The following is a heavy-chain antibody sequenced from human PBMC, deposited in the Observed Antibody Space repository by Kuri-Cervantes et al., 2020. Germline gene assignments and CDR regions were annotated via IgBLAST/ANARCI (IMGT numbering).Heavy chain of an antibody. J-gene: IGHJ6*02. CDR2: ISGSGGST. CDR3: AKDRTMLRDMDV. V-gene: IGHV3-23*01. Sequence: GGSLRLSCAASGFTFSSYAMSWVRQAPGKGLEWVSAISGSGGSTYYADSVKGRFTISRDNPKNTLYLQMDSLRAEDTAVYYCAKDRTMLRDMDVWGQGTTVTVSS. D-gene: IGHD3-10*01. CDR1: GFTFSSYA.